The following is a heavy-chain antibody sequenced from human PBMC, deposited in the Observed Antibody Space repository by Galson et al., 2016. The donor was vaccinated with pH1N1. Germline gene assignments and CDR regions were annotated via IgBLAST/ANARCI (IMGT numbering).Heavy chain of an antibody. Sequence: SVKVSCKASGYTFTSNAMNWVRQAPGQGLEWMGWINTNTGNPTYAQGFTGRFVFSLDTSDSTTYLHISSLKAEDTAVYYCASPRPLLRYFDWLLPGGLDYWGQGTLVTVSS. CDR1: GYTFTSNA. CDR2: INTNTGNP. CDR3: ASPRPLLRYFDWLLPGGLDY. D-gene: IGHD3-9*01. V-gene: IGHV7-4-1*02. J-gene: IGHJ4*02.